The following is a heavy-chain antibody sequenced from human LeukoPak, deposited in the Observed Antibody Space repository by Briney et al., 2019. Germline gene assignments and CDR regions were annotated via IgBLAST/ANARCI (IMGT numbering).Heavy chain of an antibody. CDR3: ARDDILTGYYHGLGIDY. CDR2: ISAYNGNT. D-gene: IGHD3-9*01. CDR1: GYTFTSYG. J-gene: IGHJ4*02. Sequence: ASVKVSCKASGYTFTSYGISWVRQAPGQGLEWMGWISAYNGNTNYAQKPQGRVTMTPDTSTSTAYMELRRLRSDDTAVYYCARDDILTGYYHGLGIDYWGQGTLVTVSS. V-gene: IGHV1-18*01.